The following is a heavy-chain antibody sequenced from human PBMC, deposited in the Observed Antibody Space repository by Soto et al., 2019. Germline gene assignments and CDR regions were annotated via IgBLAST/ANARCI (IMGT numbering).Heavy chain of an antibody. J-gene: IGHJ4*02. V-gene: IGHV4-59*01. Sequence: QVQLQESGPGLVKPSETLSLTCTVSGGSISSYYWSWIRQPPGKGLEWIGYIYYSGSTNYNPSLKSRVAISVDTSKTQFSLKLSYVTAADTAVYYCARERSTDTAFDYWGQGTLVTVSS. CDR3: ARERSTDTAFDY. D-gene: IGHD5-18*01. CDR1: GGSISSYY. CDR2: IYYSGST.